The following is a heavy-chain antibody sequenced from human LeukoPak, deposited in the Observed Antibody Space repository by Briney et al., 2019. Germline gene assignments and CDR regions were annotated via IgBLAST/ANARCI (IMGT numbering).Heavy chain of an antibody. Sequence: GASVKVSCKASGYTFTGYYMHWVRQAPGQGLEWMGRINPNSGGTNYAQKFQGRVTMTRDTSISTAYMALSRLRSDDTAVYYCARDYCSGGSCYSYYFDYWGQGTLVTVSS. J-gene: IGHJ4*02. CDR3: ARDYCSGGSCYSYYFDY. D-gene: IGHD2-15*01. CDR2: INPNSGGT. V-gene: IGHV1-2*06. CDR1: GYTFTGYY.